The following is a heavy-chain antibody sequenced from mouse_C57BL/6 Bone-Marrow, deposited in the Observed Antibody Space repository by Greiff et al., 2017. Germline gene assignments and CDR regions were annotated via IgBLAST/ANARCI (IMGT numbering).Heavy chain of an antibody. CDR3: ERGGVGSSGY. D-gene: IGHD1-1*01. CDR1: GYTFTSYW. J-gene: IGHJ2*01. CDR2: IYPGSGST. V-gene: IGHV1-55*01. Sequence: QVQLPQPGAELVKPGASVKMSCKASGYTFTSYWITWVKQRPGQGLEWIGDIYPGSGSTNYNEKFKSKATLTVDTSYSTAYMPLSSLTSEDSAVYDCERGGVGSSGYWGQGTTLTVSS.